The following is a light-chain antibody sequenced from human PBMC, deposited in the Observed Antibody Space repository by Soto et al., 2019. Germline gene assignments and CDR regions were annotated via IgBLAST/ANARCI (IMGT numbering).Light chain of an antibody. CDR1: QSVSSNY. CDR3: QQYGTSEII. J-gene: IGKJ2*01. V-gene: IGKV3-20*01. Sequence: EGVLTQTQGTLSLSPGERATLSCSASQSVSSNYLAWYQQKPGQAPRLLIYGTSSRATGIPDRFSGSGSGTDFTLTISRLEPEDFAVFFCQQYGTSEIIFG. CDR2: GTS.